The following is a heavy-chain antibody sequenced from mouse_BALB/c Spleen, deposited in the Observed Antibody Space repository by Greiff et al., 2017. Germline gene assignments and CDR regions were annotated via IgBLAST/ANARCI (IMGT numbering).Heavy chain of an antibody. V-gene: IGHV4-1*02. J-gene: IGHJ4*01. D-gene: IGHD1-1*01. Sequence: LVESGGSLKLPCAALGFDFSSYWMSLVRQAPGKGLEWIGEINPDSSTINYTPSLKNKYIISRDNAKNTLYLQKSKVRSEAAALYYCARYYNGSRGAMDYWGQGTAVTVSS. CDR3: ARYYNGSRGAMDY. CDR2: INPDSSTI. CDR1: GFDFSSYW.